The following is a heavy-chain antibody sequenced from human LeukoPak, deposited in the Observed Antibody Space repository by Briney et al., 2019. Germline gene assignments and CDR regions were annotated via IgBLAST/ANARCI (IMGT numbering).Heavy chain of an antibody. CDR2: MNPNSGNT. CDR3: ASGVGYSSSSVFDY. V-gene: IGHV1-8*01. Sequence: ASVKVSCKASGYTFTSYDINWVRQATGQGLEWMGWMNPNSGNTGCAQKFQGRVTMTRNTSISTAYMELSSLRSEDTAVYYCASGVGYSSSSVFDYWGQGTLVTVSS. J-gene: IGHJ4*02. D-gene: IGHD6-6*01. CDR1: GYTFTSYD.